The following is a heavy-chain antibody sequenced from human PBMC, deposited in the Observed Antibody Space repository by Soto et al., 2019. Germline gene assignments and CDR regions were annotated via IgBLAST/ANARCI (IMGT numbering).Heavy chain of an antibody. J-gene: IGHJ3*02. V-gene: IGHV3-23*01. CDR2: ISGSGGST. Sequence: GGSLRLSCAASGFTFSSYAMSWVRQAPGKGLEWVSAISGSGGSTYYADSVKGRFTISRDNSKNTLYLQMNSLRAEDMAVYYCATQIAYDFWSGYYSIDAFDIWGQGTMVTVSS. D-gene: IGHD3-3*01. CDR1: GFTFSSYA. CDR3: ATQIAYDFWSGYYSIDAFDI.